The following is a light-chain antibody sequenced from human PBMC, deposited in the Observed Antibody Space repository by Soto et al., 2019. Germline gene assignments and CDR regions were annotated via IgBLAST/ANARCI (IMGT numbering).Light chain of an antibody. CDR1: QNVRGY. CDR2: GAS. J-gene: IGKJ1*01. CDR3: QQRSNWLWT. Sequence: EILLTQSPVTLSLSPGERATLSCRASQNVRGYLAWYQQKPGQAPRLLIYGASTRASGVPAKFSGSGSGTEFTLTISSLEPEDFAVYYCQQRSNWLWTFGQGTKVDIK. V-gene: IGKV3-11*01.